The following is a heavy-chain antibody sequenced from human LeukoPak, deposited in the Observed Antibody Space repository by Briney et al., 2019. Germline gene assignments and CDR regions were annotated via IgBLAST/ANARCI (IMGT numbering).Heavy chain of an antibody. J-gene: IGHJ4*02. CDR2: IDPSDTDT. D-gene: IGHD1-26*01. V-gene: IGHV5-51*01. CDR1: GNNFPTYW. Sequence: GESLKISCKISGNNFPTYWIAWVRQMPGKGLEWMGDIDPSDTDTRYSPSFQGQVTISADKSISTAYLQWSSLKASDTAMYYCARHPSFWEPSDYWGQGTLVTVSS. CDR3: ARHPSFWEPSDY.